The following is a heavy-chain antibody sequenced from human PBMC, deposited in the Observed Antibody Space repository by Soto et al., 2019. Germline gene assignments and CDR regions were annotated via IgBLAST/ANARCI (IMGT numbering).Heavy chain of an antibody. V-gene: IGHV4-39*01. CDR2: IYYSGST. J-gene: IGHJ5*02. CDR3: ARHIPVTMRENRFDP. CDR1: GGAISSSSYY. Sequence: SETLSLTCTVSGGAISSSSYYLGWIRQPPGKGLEWIGSIYYSGSTYYNPSPKSRVTISVDTSKNQFSLKLSSVTAADTAVYYCARHIPVTMRENRFDPWGQGTLVTV. D-gene: IGHD3-22*01.